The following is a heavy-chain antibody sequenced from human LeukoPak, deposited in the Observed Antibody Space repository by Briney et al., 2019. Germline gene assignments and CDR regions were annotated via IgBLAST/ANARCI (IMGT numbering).Heavy chain of an antibody. Sequence: TSETLSLICTVSGVSISSGDYYWSWIRQPPGKGLEWIGYTYYSGSTYYNPSLKSRVTISVDTSKNQFSLKLSSVTAADTAVYYCARPYYYDSRIDPWGQGTRVTVSS. V-gene: IGHV4-30-4*01. CDR2: TYYSGST. CDR1: GVSISSGDYY. J-gene: IGHJ5*02. CDR3: ARPYYYDSRIDP. D-gene: IGHD3-22*01.